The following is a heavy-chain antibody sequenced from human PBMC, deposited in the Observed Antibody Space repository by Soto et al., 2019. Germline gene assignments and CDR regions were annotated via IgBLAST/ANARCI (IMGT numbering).Heavy chain of an antibody. CDR3: AGGRGGGIDY. CDR2: INAGNGNT. D-gene: IGHD3-16*01. V-gene: IGHV1-3*01. CDR1: GYTFTSYA. J-gene: IGHJ4*02. Sequence: QVQLVQSGAEVKKPGASVKVSCKASGYTFTSYAMHWVRQAPGQRLEWMGWINAGNGNTKYSQKFQGRVTITRDTSASQAYMGLSSLRSEDTAVYYCAGGRGGGIDYWGQGTLVTVSS.